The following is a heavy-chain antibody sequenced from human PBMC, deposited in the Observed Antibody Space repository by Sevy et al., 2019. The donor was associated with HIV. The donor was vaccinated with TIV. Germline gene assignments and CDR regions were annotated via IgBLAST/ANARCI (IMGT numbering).Heavy chain of an antibody. CDR3: ARGAFSSGSYYYYGMDV. J-gene: IGHJ6*02. CDR1: GGSFSGYY. Sequence: SETLSLTCAVYGGSFSGYYWSWIRRPPGKGLEWIGEIQHSGSTNDNPSLKSRVTISVDTSKNQFSLKLSSVTAADTAVYYCARGAFSSGSYYYYGMDVWGQGTTVTVSS. CDR2: IQHSGST. D-gene: IGHD3-22*01. V-gene: IGHV4-34*01.